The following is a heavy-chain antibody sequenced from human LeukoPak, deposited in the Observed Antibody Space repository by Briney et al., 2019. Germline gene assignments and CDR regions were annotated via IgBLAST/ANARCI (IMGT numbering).Heavy chain of an antibody. Sequence: GGSLKPSWAAPELTFSNNNRSWIRQAPGKGLEWVSYISSSGSTIYYADSVKGRFTISRDNAKNSLYLQMNSLRAEDTAVYYCAREYSSGWYDYWGQGTLVTVSS. D-gene: IGHD6-19*01. CDR1: ELTFSNNN. CDR2: ISSSGSTI. J-gene: IGHJ4*02. V-gene: IGHV3-11*01. CDR3: AREYSSGWYDY.